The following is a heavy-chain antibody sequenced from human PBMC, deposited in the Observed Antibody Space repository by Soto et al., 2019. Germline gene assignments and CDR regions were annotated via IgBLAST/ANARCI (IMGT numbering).Heavy chain of an antibody. Sequence: SETLSLTCAVYGGSFSGYYWSWIRQPPGKGLEWIGEINHSGSTNYNPSLKSRVTISVDTSKNQFSPKLSSVTAADTAVYYCARESYDILTGSGRYYYYYYMDVWGKGTTVTVSS. CDR3: ARESYDILTGSGRYYYYYYMDV. V-gene: IGHV4-34*01. J-gene: IGHJ6*03. CDR1: GGSFSGYY. D-gene: IGHD3-9*01. CDR2: INHSGST.